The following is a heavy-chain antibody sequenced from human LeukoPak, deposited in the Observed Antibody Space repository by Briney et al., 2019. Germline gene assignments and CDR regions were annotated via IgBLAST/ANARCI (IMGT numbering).Heavy chain of an antibody. CDR1: GDSISSYY. D-gene: IGHD6-13*01. V-gene: IGHV4-59*01. J-gene: IGHJ4*02. CDR2: IHCSGST. CDR3: ARGYSSSWRRGFDY. Sequence: SETLSLTCTVSGDSISSYYWSWIRQPPGKGLEWIGYIHCSGSTNYNPSLKSRVTTSVDTSKYQFSLKLRSVTAADTALYYCARGYSSSWRRGFDYWGQGTLVTVSS.